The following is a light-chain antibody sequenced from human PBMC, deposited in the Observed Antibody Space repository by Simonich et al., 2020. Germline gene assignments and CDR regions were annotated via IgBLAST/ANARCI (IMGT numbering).Light chain of an antibody. CDR3: SSYTSSSTLV. CDR1: SSDVGGYNY. J-gene: IGLJ2*01. V-gene: IGLV2-14*01. CDR2: DFS. Sequence: QSALTQPASVSGSPGQSITLSCPGTSSDVGGYNYVSWYQQHPGKAPKLMIYDFSKRPSGVSNRFSGSTSCNTASLTISGLQAEDEADYYCSSYTSSSTLVFGGGTKLTVL.